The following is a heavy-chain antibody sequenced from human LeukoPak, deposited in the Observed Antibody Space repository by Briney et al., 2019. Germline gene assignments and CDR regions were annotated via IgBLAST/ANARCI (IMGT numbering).Heavy chain of an antibody. J-gene: IGHJ4*02. CDR2: IIPILGIA. Sequence: SVKVSCKASGGTFSSYAISWVRQAPGQGLEWMGRIIPILGIANYAQKFQGRVTITADKSTGTAYMELSSLRSEDTAVYYCASVGLLTTVGAYYFDYWGQGTLVTVSS. CDR1: GGTFSSYA. D-gene: IGHD3/OR15-3a*01. CDR3: ASVGLLTTVGAYYFDY. V-gene: IGHV1-69*04.